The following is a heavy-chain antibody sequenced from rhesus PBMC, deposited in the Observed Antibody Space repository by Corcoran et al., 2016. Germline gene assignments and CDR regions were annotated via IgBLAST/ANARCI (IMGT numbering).Heavy chain of an antibody. J-gene: IGHJ5-1*01. Sequence: QVTLKESGPALVKPTQTLTLTCTFSGFSLSTSGMGVGWIRQPPGKALEGLASIYWDDDKYYTTSLKRRLSTSRDTSKHQVFLTRTNMDPVDTATYYCAAGRTGYYMRGYNRFDVWGPGVLVTVSS. V-gene: IGHV2S1*01. CDR1: GFSLSTSGMG. CDR2: IYWDDDK. CDR3: AAGRTGYYMRGYNRFDV. D-gene: IGHD3-3*01.